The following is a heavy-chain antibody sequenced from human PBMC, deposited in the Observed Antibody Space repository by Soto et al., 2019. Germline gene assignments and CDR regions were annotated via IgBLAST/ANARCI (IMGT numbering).Heavy chain of an antibody. D-gene: IGHD3-9*01. CDR1: GYTFTSYG. V-gene: IGHV1-18*01. Sequence: QVQLVQSGAEVKKPGASVKVSCKASGYTFTSYGISWVRQAPGQGLEWMGWISTYNGNTNYAQKLQGRVTMTTDTSTSTAYMELRSLRSDDTAVYYCARDRHDILTGYDYYFDYWGQGTLVTVSS. CDR3: ARDRHDILTGYDYYFDY. J-gene: IGHJ4*02. CDR2: ISTYNGNT.